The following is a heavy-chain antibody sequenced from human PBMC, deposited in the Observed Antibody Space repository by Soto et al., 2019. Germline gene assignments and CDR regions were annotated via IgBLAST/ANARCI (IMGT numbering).Heavy chain of an antibody. D-gene: IGHD1-26*01. CDR3: ASGYSGSYSGYYYGMDV. CDR2: INAGNGNT. J-gene: IGHJ6*02. CDR1: GYTFTSYA. V-gene: IGHV1-3*01. Sequence: ASVKVSCKASGYTFTSYAMHWVRQAPGQRLEWMGWINAGNGNTKYAQKFQGRVTITADKSTSTAYMELSSLRSEDTAVYYCASGYSGSYSGYYYGMDVWGQGTTVTVSS.